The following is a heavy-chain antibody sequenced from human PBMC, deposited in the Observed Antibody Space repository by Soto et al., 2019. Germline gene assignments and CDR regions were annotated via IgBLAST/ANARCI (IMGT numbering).Heavy chain of an antibody. D-gene: IGHD3-10*02. V-gene: IGHV4-59*08. CDR3: ARLNYVSSPYFDF. Sequence: PSETLSLTCTVSGGSITSHYWSWIRQSPGKGLEWLGYVYYSGTTDYSPSLKSRITISVDTSKNQFSLNLSSVTAADTAVYYCARLNYVSSPYFDFWGQGSLVTVSS. CDR1: GGSITSHY. J-gene: IGHJ4*02. CDR2: VYYSGTT.